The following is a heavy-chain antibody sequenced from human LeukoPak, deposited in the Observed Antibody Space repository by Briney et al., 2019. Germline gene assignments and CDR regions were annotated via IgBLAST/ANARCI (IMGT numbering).Heavy chain of an antibody. V-gene: IGHV3-74*01. CDR3: AREWRGSSSWYARY. J-gene: IGHJ4*02. Sequence: PGGSLRLSCAASGFTFSSYWMHWVRQAPGKGLVWVSRINSDGSSTSYADSVNGRFTISRDNAKNTLYLQMNSLRAEDTAVYYCAREWRGSSSWYARYWGQGTLVTVSS. CDR1: GFTFSSYW. CDR2: INSDGSST. D-gene: IGHD6-13*01.